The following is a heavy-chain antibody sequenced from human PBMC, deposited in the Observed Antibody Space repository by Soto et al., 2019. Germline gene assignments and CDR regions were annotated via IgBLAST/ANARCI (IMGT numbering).Heavy chain of an antibody. CDR3: AKSKGGTANGMDV. CDR1: GFSFDEYG. J-gene: IGHJ6*02. Sequence: EVQLVESGGGLVQPGRSLRLSCAASGFSFDEYGMHWVRQAPGKGLEWVSGISWNSGTIGYADSVKGRFSISRDNAKKSLYLQMNSLRAEDRALYYCAKSKGGTANGMDVWGQVTTVIVSS. CDR2: ISWNSGTI. D-gene: IGHD2-21*02. V-gene: IGHV3-9*01.